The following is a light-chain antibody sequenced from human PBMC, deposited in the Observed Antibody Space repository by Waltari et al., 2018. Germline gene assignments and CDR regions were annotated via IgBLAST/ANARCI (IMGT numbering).Light chain of an antibody. J-gene: IGKJ1*01. V-gene: IGKV1-5*03. CDR3: QQYNSYSWT. Sequence: DIQMTQPPSTLSASVGDSVTITCRASQSISNWLAWYQQKPGKAPKLLIYKASSLESGVPSRFSGSGSGTEFTLTISSLQPDDFATYYCQQYNSYSWTFGQGTKVEIK. CDR1: QSISNW. CDR2: KAS.